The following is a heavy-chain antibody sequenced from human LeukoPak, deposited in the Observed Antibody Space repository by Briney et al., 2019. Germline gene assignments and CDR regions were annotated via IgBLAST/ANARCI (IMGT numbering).Heavy chain of an antibody. CDR1: GYTFTSYY. D-gene: IGHD3-22*01. Sequence: GASVKVSCKASGYTFTSYYRHWVRQAPGQGREWMGIINPSGGSTSYAQKFQGRVTMTRDTSTSTVYMELSSLRSEYTAVYYCARGRSITMIVVVPFDYWGQGTLVTVSS. J-gene: IGHJ4*02. CDR2: INPSGGST. V-gene: IGHV1-46*01. CDR3: ARGRSITMIVVVPFDY.